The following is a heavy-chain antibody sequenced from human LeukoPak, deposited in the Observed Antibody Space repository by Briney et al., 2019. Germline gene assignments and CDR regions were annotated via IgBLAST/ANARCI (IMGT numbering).Heavy chain of an antibody. CDR3: ARHAKYNYFGP. CDR2: IHYSESN. V-gene: IGHV4-39*01. J-gene: IGHJ5*02. Sequence: SETLSLTCTVSGGSLISDTYYWVWIRHPPGKGLEWLGSIHYSESNNYTPSRKTRITISVDTSKHQFSLMWRSVTAADTAVYFCARHAKYNYFGPRGQGTLVTVSS. CDR1: GGSLISDTYY.